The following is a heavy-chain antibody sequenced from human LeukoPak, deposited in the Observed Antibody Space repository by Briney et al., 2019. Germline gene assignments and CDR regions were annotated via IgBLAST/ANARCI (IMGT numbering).Heavy chain of an antibody. V-gene: IGHV3-30*04. CDR3: AREDPYGSGSYFDY. CDR2: ISYDGSNK. D-gene: IGHD3-10*01. Sequence: GGSLRLSCAASGFTFSSYAMHWVRQAPGKGLEWVAVISYDGSNKYYADSVKGRFTISRDNSKNTLYLQMNSLRAEDTAVYYCAREDPYGSGSYFDYRGQGTLVTVSS. CDR1: GFTFSSYA. J-gene: IGHJ4*02.